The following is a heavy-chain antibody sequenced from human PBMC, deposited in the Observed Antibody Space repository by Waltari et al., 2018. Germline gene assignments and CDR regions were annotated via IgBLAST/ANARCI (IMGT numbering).Heavy chain of an antibody. V-gene: IGHV1-24*01. Sequence: QVQLVQAGADVNKPGASVKDSGKVAGYPLTDLPMPWVRLAPGKGLGWMGGCDPEDGETIYAQKFQGRVTMTEDTYTDTAYMELSSLRSEDTAVYYCATGRVAGTGYWGQGTLVTVSS. D-gene: IGHD6-19*01. J-gene: IGHJ4*02. CDR2: CDPEDGET. CDR3: ATGRVAGTGY. CDR1: GYPLTDLP.